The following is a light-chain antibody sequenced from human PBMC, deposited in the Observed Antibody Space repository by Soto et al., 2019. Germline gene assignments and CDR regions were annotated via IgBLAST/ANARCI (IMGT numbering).Light chain of an antibody. CDR1: KLGDKY. CDR3: QSWDSSTVV. Sequence: SYELTQPHSVSVSPGQTASITCSGDKLGDKYACWYQQKPGQSPVLVIYQDRKRPSGLAERFSGSNSGNTATLTISGTQAMDEADYYCQSWDSSTVVFGGGTKLTVL. J-gene: IGLJ2*01. CDR2: QDR. V-gene: IGLV3-1*01.